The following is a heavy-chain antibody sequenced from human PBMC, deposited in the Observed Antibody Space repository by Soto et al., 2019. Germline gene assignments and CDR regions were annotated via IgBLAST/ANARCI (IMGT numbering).Heavy chain of an antibody. J-gene: IGHJ6*02. D-gene: IGHD1-20*01. Sequence: GGSLRLSCAASGFTFSSYRMSCVRQAKGKGLEWVANIKQDGSEKYYVDSVKGRFTISRDNAKNSLYLQMNSLRAEYTAVYYCARDSITYGMDVWGQGTTVTVSS. CDR3: ARDSITYGMDV. CDR2: IKQDGSEK. V-gene: IGHV3-7*05. CDR1: GFTFSSYR.